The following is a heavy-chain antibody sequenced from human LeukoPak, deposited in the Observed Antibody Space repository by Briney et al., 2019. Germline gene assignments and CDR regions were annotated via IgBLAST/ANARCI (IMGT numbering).Heavy chain of an antibody. D-gene: IGHD1-26*01. CDR1: GYTFTSHG. CDR2: ISAYNGNT. V-gene: IGHV1-18*01. CDR3: ARGRGSYYWGGGYFDY. Sequence: ASVKVSCKASGYTFTSHGISWVRQAPGQGLEWMGWISAYNGNTNYAQKLQGRVTMTTDTSTSTAYMELRSLRSDDTAVYYCARGRGSYYWGGGYFDYWGQGTLVTVSS. J-gene: IGHJ4*02.